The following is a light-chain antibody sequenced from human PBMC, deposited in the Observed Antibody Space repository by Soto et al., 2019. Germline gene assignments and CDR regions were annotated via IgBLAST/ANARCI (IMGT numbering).Light chain of an antibody. J-gene: IGKJ1*01. CDR1: QSVTSNY. V-gene: IGKV3-20*01. CDR2: GAS. Sequence: EIVLTQSPGTVSLSPGERATLSCRASQSVTSNYLAWYQQRPGQAPRLLIYGASSRATGAPDRFSGSGSGTDFTLTISRLEPEDFAVYYCQQYSRSPRTFGQGTNVELK. CDR3: QQYSRSPRT.